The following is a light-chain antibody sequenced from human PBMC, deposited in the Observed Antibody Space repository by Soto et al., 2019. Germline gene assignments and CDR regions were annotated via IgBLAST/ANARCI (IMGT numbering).Light chain of an antibody. CDR3: CSYAGSYSWV. Sequence: QSALTQPRSVSGSPGQSVTISCTGTSSNVGGYSYVSWYQQHPGIAPQLIIYDVTKRPSGVPDRFSGSKSGNTASLTISGLQAEDESDCYCCSYAGSYSWVFGGGTKLTVL. J-gene: IGLJ3*02. CDR2: DVT. CDR1: SSNVGGYSY. V-gene: IGLV2-11*01.